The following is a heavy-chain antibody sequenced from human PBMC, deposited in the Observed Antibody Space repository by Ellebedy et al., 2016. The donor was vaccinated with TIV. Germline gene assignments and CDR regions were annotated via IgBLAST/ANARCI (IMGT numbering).Heavy chain of an antibody. J-gene: IGHJ4*02. CDR3: ARDPNQAMAES. D-gene: IGHD5-24*01. Sequence: GGSLRLSXVASGFTFSDHYMSWIRQAPGKGLEWVSHISSSGSTIYYADSVKGRFTISRDNARNSLVLQMDSLRADDTAVYYCARDPNQAMAESWGQGTLVTVSS. V-gene: IGHV3-11*01. CDR2: ISSSGSTI. CDR1: GFTFSDHY.